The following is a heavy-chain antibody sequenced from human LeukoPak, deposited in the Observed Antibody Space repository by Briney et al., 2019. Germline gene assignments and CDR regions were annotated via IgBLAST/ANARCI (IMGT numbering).Heavy chain of an antibody. CDR3: ARGTVSMYYMDV. Sequence: PGGSLRLSCAASGFTFSSYGLHWVRQAPGKGLEWVAVISYDGSNEYYADSVRGRFTISRDNSKNTLYLQMNSLRAEDTAVYYCARGTVSMYYMDVWGKGTTVTISS. CDR2: ISYDGSNE. J-gene: IGHJ6*03. CDR1: GFTFSSYG. D-gene: IGHD5/OR15-5a*01. V-gene: IGHV3-30*03.